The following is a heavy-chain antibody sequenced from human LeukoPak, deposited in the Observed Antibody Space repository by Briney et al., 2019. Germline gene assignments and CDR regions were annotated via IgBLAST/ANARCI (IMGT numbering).Heavy chain of an antibody. V-gene: IGHV3-23*01. D-gene: IGHD3-16*01. CDR2: ISGNGGST. CDR1: GFTFSSYD. J-gene: IGHJ4*02. CDR3: AKATGAFSYDTPDY. Sequence: GGSLRLSCAASGFTFSSYDMTWVRQVPGKGLEWVSAISGNGGSTYYADSVRGRFTISRDNSKNTLYLQMNSLRAEDTAVYYCAKATGAFSYDTPDYWGQGTLVTVYS.